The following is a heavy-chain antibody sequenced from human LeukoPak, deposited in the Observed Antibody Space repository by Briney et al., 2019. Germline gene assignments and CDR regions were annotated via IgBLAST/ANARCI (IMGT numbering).Heavy chain of an antibody. CDR2: IRSKANSYAT. CDR1: GFTFSGSA. CDR3: AKAGRVELWGVISWWGYYYYMDV. V-gene: IGHV3-73*01. J-gene: IGHJ6*03. D-gene: IGHD3-10*01. Sequence: GGSLRLSCAASGFTFSGSAMHWVRQASGKGLEWVGRIRSKANSYATAYAASVKGRFTVSRDDSKNTLYLQMNSLRAEDTAVYYCAKAGRVELWGVISWWGYYYYMDVWGKGTTVTISS.